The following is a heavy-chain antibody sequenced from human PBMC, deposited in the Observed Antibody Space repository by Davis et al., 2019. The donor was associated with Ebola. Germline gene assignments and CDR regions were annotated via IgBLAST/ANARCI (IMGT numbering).Heavy chain of an antibody. D-gene: IGHD3-10*02. CDR3: ARARYYYGRGRLDP. CDR2: IYYSGST. Sequence: MPSETLSLTCTVSGGSVSSGSYYWSWIRQPPGKGLEWIGSIYYSGSTNYNPSLKSRVTISVDTSKNQFSLKLSSVTAADTAVYYCARARYYYGRGRLDPWGQGTLVTVSS. V-gene: IGHV4-39*07. CDR1: GGSVSSGSYY. J-gene: IGHJ5*02.